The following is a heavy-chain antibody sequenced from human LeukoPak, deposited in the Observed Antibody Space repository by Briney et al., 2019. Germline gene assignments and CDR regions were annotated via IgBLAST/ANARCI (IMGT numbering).Heavy chain of an antibody. V-gene: IGHV3-21*01. J-gene: IGHJ6*03. CDR2: ISSSSSLI. Sequence: GGSLRLXCAASGFTFSYYSMNWVRQAPGRGLEWVSCISSSSSLIFYSDSVRGRFTISRDNAKNLLYLHMNSLRVEDTAVYYCAKVDRGDYSSSPVPYYNYYMNVWGKGTTVAVSS. D-gene: IGHD6-13*01. CDR3: AKVDRGDYSSSPVPYYNYYMNV. CDR1: GFTFSYYS.